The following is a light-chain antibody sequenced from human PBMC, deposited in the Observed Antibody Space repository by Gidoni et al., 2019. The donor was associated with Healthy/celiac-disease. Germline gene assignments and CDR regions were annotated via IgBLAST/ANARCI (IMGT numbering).Light chain of an antibody. CDR1: SSHIENNY. J-gene: IGLJ2*01. Sequence: QSVLTQPPSVSAAPGQKVTISCSGSSSHIENNYVSWYQQLPGTAPKLLIYDNNKRPSGIPDRFSGSESGTSATLGITGLQTGDEADYYCGTCDSSLSAVVFGGGTKLTVL. CDR2: DNN. V-gene: IGLV1-51*01. CDR3: GTCDSSLSAVV.